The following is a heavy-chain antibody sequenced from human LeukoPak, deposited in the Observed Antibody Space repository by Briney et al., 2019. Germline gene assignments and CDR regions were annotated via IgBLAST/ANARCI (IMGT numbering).Heavy chain of an antibody. Sequence: PGGSLRLSCVASGFTFSSYWMNWVRQAPGKGLEWVSYISSSGSTIYYADSVKGRFTISRDNAKNSLYLQMNSLRAEDTAVYYCARDDPYDFWSGLQLLDVWGQGTTVTVSS. V-gene: IGHV3-48*04. D-gene: IGHD3-3*01. CDR2: ISSSGSTI. J-gene: IGHJ6*02. CDR1: GFTFSSYW. CDR3: ARDDPYDFWSGLQLLDV.